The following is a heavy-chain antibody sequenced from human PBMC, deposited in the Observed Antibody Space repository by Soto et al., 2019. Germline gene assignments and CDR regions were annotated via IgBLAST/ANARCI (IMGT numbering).Heavy chain of an antibody. Sequence: EVQLLESGGDLVQPGGSLRLSCAASGFTFSNYAMSWVRQAPGKGLEWVSGVSGGGGATYYADSVKARFTITRDNSKNTLFLQRNTLTAADTALYYCAKHPCNGTSCTRSYCMDVWGKGTTVTVS. CDR1: GFTFSNYA. CDR2: VSGGGGAT. J-gene: IGHJ6*03. V-gene: IGHV3-23*01. D-gene: IGHD2-2*01. CDR3: AKHPCNGTSCTRSYCMDV.